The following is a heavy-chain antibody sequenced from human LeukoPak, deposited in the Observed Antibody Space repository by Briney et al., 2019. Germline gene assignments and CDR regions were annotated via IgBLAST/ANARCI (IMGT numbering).Heavy chain of an antibody. CDR2: IYSGGPT. V-gene: IGHV3-53*05. CDR1: GFTVSLYY. J-gene: IGHJ3*02. Sequence: GGSLRLSCAASGFTVSLYYMTWVRQAPGKGLEWVSVIYSGGPTYYADSVKGRFTISRDNSKNTVYLQMNSLRAEDTAVYYCARERQVRGPPGGGLCIWGQGTMVTVSS. D-gene: IGHD3-10*01. CDR3: ARERQVRGPPGGGLCI.